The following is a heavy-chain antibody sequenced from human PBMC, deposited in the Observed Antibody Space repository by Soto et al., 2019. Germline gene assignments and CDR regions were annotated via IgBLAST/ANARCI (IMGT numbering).Heavy chain of an antibody. CDR3: ASSVAKYYYYGMDV. CDR2: IIPIFGTA. V-gene: IGHV1-69*13. CDR1: GGTFSSYA. Sequence: SVKVSCKASGGTFSSYAISWVRQAPGQGLEWMGGIIPIFGTANYAQKFQGRVTITADESTSTAYMELSSLGSEDTAVYYCASSVAKYYYYGMDVWGQGTTVTVSS. D-gene: IGHD5-12*01. J-gene: IGHJ6*02.